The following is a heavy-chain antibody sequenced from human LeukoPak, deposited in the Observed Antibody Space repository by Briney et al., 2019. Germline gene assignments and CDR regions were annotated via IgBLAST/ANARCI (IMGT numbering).Heavy chain of an antibody. D-gene: IGHD3-3*01. CDR1: GGSISSSSYY. Sequence: SETLSLTCTVSGGSISSSSYYWGWIRQPPGKGLEWIVSIYYSGSTYYNPSLKSRVTISVDTSKNQFSLKLSSVTAADTAVYYCGRLRFLEWSQVDYWGQGTLVTVSS. CDR3: GRLRFLEWSQVDY. J-gene: IGHJ4*02. V-gene: IGHV4-39*01. CDR2: IYYSGST.